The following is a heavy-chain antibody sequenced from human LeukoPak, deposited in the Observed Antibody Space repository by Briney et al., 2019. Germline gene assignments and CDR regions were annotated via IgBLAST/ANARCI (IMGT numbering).Heavy chain of an antibody. CDR3: ARGVSSSRAPPYYYYYYMDV. V-gene: IGHV4-4*07. D-gene: IGHD6-6*01. CDR1: GGSISNYY. Sequence: PSETLSLTCTVSGGSISNYYWSWIRQPAGKGLEWIGRFYNSGSTNCNPSLKSRVTMSVDTSKNQFSLRLSSVTAADTAVYYCARGVSSSRAPPYYYYYYMDVWGKGTTVTVSS. CDR2: FYNSGST. J-gene: IGHJ6*03.